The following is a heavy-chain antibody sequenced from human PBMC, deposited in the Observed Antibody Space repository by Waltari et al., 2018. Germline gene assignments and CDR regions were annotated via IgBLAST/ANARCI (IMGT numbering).Heavy chain of an antibody. CDR3: ACGDYYMDV. J-gene: IGHJ6*03. V-gene: IGHV3-74*01. Sequence: EVQLVESGGGLIQPGGSLRLSCAASGFTFRSYWMHWVRQAPGKGLEWVSRIDSDGSNTNYADSVKGRFTISRDNAKDTLYLQMNSLRAEDTAVYYCACGDYYMDVWGKGTTVTISS. CDR1: GFTFRSYW. D-gene: IGHD3-10*01. CDR2: IDSDGSNT.